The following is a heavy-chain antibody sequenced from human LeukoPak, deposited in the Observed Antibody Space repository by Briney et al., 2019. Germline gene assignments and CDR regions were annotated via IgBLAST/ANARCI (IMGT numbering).Heavy chain of an antibody. D-gene: IGHD3-9*01. CDR3: ARVLRYFDWLFPFDY. J-gene: IGHJ4*02. CDR1: GFTFSSYA. V-gene: IGHV3-30*04. Sequence: GRSLRLSCAASGFTFSSYAMHWVRQAPGKGLEWVAVISYDGSNKYYADSVKGRFTISRDNSKNTLYLQTNSLRGEDTAVYYCARVLRYFDWLFPFDYWGQGTLVTVSS. CDR2: ISYDGSNK.